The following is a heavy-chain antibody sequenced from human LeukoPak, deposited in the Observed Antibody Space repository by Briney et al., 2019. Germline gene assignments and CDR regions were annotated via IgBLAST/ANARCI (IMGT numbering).Heavy chain of an antibody. CDR3: ARDIFSPYYYDSSGHGDY. CDR1: GFTFSSYW. D-gene: IGHD3-22*01. Sequence: PGGSLRLSCAASGFTFSSYWMSWVRQAPGKGLEWVANIKQDGSEKYYVDSVKGRFTISRGNAKNSLYLQMNSLRAEDTAVYYCARDIFSPYYYDSSGHGDYWGQGTLVTVSS. V-gene: IGHV3-7*01. CDR2: IKQDGSEK. J-gene: IGHJ4*02.